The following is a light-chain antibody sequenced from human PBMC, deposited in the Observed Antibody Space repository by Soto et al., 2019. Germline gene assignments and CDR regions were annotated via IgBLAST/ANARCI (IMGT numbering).Light chain of an antibody. CDR2: DAS. J-gene: IGKJ2*01. Sequence: DIQMTQSPSTLSASVGDRVIITCRASQSISSGLAWYQQKPGKAPKFLIYDASSLESGVPSRFSGSGSGTEFTLTISSLQPDDSATYYCQQYNSYPYTFGQGTKLEIK. CDR3: QQYNSYPYT. V-gene: IGKV1-5*01. CDR1: QSISSG.